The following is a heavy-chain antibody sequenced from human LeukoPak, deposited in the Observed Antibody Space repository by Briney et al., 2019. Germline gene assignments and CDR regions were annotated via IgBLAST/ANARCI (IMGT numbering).Heavy chain of an antibody. CDR2: IYSGGST. V-gene: IGHV3-66*01. D-gene: IGHD3-16*02. CDR3: ARGAVGYDYVWGSYRYFDY. CDR1: GFTVSSNY. J-gene: IGHJ4*02. Sequence: GGSLRLSCAASGFTVSSNYMSWVRQAPGKGLEWVSVIYSGGSTYYADSVKGRFTISRDNSKNTLYLQMSSLRAEDTAVYYCARGAVGYDYVWGSYRYFDYWGQGTLVTVSS.